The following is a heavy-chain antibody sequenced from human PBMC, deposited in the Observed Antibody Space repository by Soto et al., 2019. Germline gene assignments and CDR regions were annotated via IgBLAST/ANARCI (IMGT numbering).Heavy chain of an antibody. Sequence: QVQLVESGGGVVQPGRSLRLSCAASGFTFSSYGMHWVRQAPGKGLEWVAVISYDGSNKYYADSVKGRFTISRDNSKNXLXXQMNSLRAEDTAVYYCAKDGCSGGSCYRYYYGMDVWGQGTTVTVSS. CDR2: ISYDGSNK. D-gene: IGHD2-15*01. V-gene: IGHV3-30*18. J-gene: IGHJ6*02. CDR1: GFTFSSYG. CDR3: AKDGCSGGSCYRYYYGMDV.